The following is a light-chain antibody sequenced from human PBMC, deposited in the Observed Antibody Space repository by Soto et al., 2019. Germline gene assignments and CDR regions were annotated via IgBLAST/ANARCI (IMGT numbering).Light chain of an antibody. V-gene: IGKV3-15*01. CDR2: GAS. CDR1: QSVSST. J-gene: IGKJ1*01. CDR3: QQYNNWPQT. Sequence: EIVMTQSPATLSVSPGGRATLSCRASQSVSSTVGWYQQKPGQAPRLLIYGASTRAFAIPARFSGSGSGTEFTLTISSLQSEDFAVYYCQQYNNWPQTFGQGTKVDI.